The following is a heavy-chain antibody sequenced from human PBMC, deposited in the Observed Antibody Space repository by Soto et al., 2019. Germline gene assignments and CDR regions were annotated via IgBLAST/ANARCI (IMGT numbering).Heavy chain of an antibody. CDR2: IIPIFGTA. Sequence: SVKVSCKASGGTFSSYAISWVRQAPGQGLEWMGGIIPIFGTANYAQKFQGRVTITADESTSTAYMELSSLRSEDTAVYYCARDQYGEAYYYGMDAWGQGTTVTVSS. D-gene: IGHD4-17*01. CDR3: ARDQYGEAYYYGMDA. CDR1: GGTFSSYA. V-gene: IGHV1-69*13. J-gene: IGHJ6*02.